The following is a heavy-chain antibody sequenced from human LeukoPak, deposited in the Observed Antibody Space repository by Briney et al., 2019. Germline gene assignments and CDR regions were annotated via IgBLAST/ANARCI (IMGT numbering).Heavy chain of an antibody. J-gene: IGHJ4*02. D-gene: IGHD2-2*01. CDR1: GYTFTSYD. V-gene: IGHV1-8*03. Sequence: ASVKVSCKASGYTFTSYDINWVRQATGQGLEWMGWMNPNSGNTGYAQKFQGRVTITTDESTSTAYMELSSLRSEDTAVYYCARTGPYCSSTSCYPFDYWGQGTLVTVSS. CDR2: MNPNSGNT. CDR3: ARTGPYCSSTSCYPFDY.